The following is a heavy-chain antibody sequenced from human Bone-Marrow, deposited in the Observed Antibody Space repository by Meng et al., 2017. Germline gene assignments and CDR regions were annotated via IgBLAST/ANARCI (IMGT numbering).Heavy chain of an antibody. CDR3: ARDARWLQLLAFDY. V-gene: IGHV1-2*06. D-gene: IGHD5-24*01. J-gene: IGHJ4*02. Sequence: QVQRVQAGAKQKKPGASVRVSCTAYTYTFTANYMHWGRQAPGQGLEWMGHIKPESGDTLYAQKCRGRVSMTRYTSISTAYMEMSRLRSNDTAVYYCARDARWLQLLAFDYWGQGTLVTVSS. CDR1: TYTFTANY. CDR2: IKPESGDT.